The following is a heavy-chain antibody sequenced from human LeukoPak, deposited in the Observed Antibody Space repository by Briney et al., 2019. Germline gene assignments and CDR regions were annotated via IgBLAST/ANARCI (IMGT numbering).Heavy chain of an antibody. CDR2: IRSKAYGGTT. Sequence: GSLRLSCTASGFTFGDYAMSWFRQAPGKGLEWVGFIRSKAYGGTTEYAASVKGRFTISRDDSKSIAYLQMNSLKTEDTAVYYCTRGGLRDGYNTYFDYWGQGTLVTVSS. D-gene: IGHD5-24*01. CDR3: TRGGLRDGYNTYFDY. CDR1: GFTFGDYA. J-gene: IGHJ4*02. V-gene: IGHV3-49*03.